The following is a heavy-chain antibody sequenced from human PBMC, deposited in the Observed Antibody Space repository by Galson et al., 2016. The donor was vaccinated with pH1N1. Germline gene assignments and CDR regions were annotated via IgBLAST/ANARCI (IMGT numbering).Heavy chain of an antibody. J-gene: IGHJ5*02. CDR2: IIPILGMT. Sequence: SVKVSCKASGVTFSTFAITWVRQAPGQGLEWMGRIIPILGMTNYAQRFHGRVTITADTSTYTAYMELSSLRSDDTAMYYCARDRHYGDDRAFDPWGRGTLVTVSS. CDR1: GVTFSTFA. D-gene: IGHD5-12*01. CDR3: ARDRHYGDDRAFDP. V-gene: IGHV1-69*04.